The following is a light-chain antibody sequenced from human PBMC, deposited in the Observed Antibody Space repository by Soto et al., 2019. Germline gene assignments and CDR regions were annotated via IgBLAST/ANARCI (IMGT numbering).Light chain of an antibody. CDR1: QNIHNH. V-gene: IGKV3-15*01. CDR2: DAI. J-gene: IGKJ4*01. CDR3: QQCDAWPLS. Sequence: ILMTQSPATLSVSPGERVTLSCRASQNIHNHMSWFLQKPGQAPRLLMYDAILRAAGIPARLSGSWSGTEFTLTINSLQSEDFALYYCQQCDAWPLSFGGGTKVDIK.